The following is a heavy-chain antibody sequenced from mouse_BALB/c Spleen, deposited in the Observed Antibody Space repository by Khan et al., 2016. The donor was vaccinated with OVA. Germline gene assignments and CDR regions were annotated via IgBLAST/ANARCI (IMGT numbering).Heavy chain of an antibody. V-gene: IGHV3-2*02. CDR2: ISYSGVT. CDR1: VYSITSVYA. J-gene: IGHJ2*01. D-gene: IGHD1-1*01. Sequence: DVQLQESGPGLVKPSQSLSLTCTFTVYSITSVYAWNWIRQFPGNKLDWMGYISYSGVTIYTPSLKSRISITRDTSKNQFFLQLNSVTTEDTATYYCARGNYYEYYFDYWGQGTTLTVSS. CDR3: ARGNYYEYYFDY.